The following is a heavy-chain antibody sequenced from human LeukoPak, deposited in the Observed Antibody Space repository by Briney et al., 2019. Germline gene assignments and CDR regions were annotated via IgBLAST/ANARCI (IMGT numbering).Heavy chain of an antibody. D-gene: IGHD1-26*01. CDR3: AKVRSVGELLGFDY. CDR2: ISNSGGST. V-gene: IGHV3-23*01. J-gene: IGHJ4*02. CDR1: GFTFSSYA. Sequence: EGSLRLSCAASGFTFSSYAMSWVRQAPGKGLEWVSAISNSGGSTYYADSVKGRFTISRDNSKNTLYLRMNTLRAEDTAVYYCAKVRSVGELLGFDYWGQGTLVTVSS.